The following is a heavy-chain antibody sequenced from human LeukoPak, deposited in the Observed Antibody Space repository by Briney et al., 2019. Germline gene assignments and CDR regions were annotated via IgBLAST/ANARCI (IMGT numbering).Heavy chain of an antibody. Sequence: GGSLRLSCAASGFTFSSYEMNWVRQAPGKGLEGVSYISSSGSTIYYADSVKGRFTISRDNAKNSLYLQMNSLRAEDTAVYYCARDRGSCSSTSCYAPFDYWGQGTLVTVSS. D-gene: IGHD2-2*01. J-gene: IGHJ4*02. CDR2: ISSSGSTI. V-gene: IGHV3-48*03. CDR3: ARDRGSCSSTSCYAPFDY. CDR1: GFTFSSYE.